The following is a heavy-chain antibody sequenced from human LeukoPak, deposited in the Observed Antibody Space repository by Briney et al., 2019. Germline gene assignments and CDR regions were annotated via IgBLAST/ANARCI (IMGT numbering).Heavy chain of an antibody. CDR2: IYYSGIA. V-gene: IGHV4-39*01. J-gene: IGHJ4*02. Sequence: PSETLSLTCTVSSDSIGSSNYYWGWIRQPPGKGLEWIGSIYYSGIAYYNPTLKSRVTISVDASKSHFSLRLSSVTAADTAVYYCARQVNSMAGTHFDVWGLGTLVPVSS. CDR1: SDSIGSSNYY. CDR3: ARQVNSMAGTHFDV. D-gene: IGHD6-19*01.